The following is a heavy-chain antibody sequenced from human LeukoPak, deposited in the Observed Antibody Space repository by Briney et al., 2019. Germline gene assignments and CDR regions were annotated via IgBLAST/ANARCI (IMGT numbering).Heavy chain of an antibody. CDR3: ARGVQLLFYWFDP. D-gene: IGHD2-2*01. V-gene: IGHV4-34*01. CDR2: INHSGST. Sequence: PSETLSLTCAVYGGSFSGYYWSWIRQPPGKGLEWIGEINHSGSTNYNPSLKSRVTISVDTSKNQFSLKLSSVTAADTAVYYCARGVQLLFYWFDPWGQGTPVTVSS. J-gene: IGHJ5*02. CDR1: GGSFSGYY.